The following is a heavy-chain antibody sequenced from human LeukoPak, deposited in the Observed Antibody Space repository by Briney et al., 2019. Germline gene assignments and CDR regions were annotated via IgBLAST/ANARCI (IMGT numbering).Heavy chain of an antibody. CDR1: GGSFSGYY. J-gene: IGHJ6*03. CDR2: INHSGST. D-gene: IGHD2-2*01. CDR3: ARIVVVPEHYYYYYMDV. Sequence: SETLSLTCAVYGGSFSGYYWSWIRQPPGKGLEWIGEINHSGSTYYNPSLKSRVTISVDTSKNQFSLKLSSVTAADTAVYYCARIVVVPEHYYYYYMDVWGKGTTVTVSS. V-gene: IGHV4-34*01.